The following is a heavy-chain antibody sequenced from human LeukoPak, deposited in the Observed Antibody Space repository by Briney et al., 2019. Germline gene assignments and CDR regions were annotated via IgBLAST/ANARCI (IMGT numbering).Heavy chain of an antibody. CDR3: ARAAYNSSPDY. D-gene: IGHD6-13*01. J-gene: IGHJ4*02. Sequence: GGSLRLSCAASGFTFSRYSMNWVRQAPGKGLEWISYISPSSTSIHYADSVKGRFTISRDNAKNSLYLQMKSLRDEDTAVYNCARAAYNSSPDYWGQGTLVTVSS. CDR2: ISPSSTSI. CDR1: GFTFSRYS. V-gene: IGHV3-48*02.